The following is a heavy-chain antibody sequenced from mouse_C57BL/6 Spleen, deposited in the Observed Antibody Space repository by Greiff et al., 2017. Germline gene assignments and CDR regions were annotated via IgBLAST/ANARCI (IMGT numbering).Heavy chain of an antibody. J-gene: IGHJ2*01. CDR1: GFTFSSYG. CDR3: ARQGVTTVVEDY. V-gene: IGHV5-6*02. D-gene: IGHD1-1*01. CDR2: ISSGGSYT. Sequence: DVMLVESGGDLVKPGGSLKLSCAASGFTFSSYGMSWVRQTPDKRLEWVATISSGGSYTYYPDSVKGRFTISRDNAKNTLYLQMSSLKSEDTAMYYCARQGVTTVVEDYWGQGTTLTVSS.